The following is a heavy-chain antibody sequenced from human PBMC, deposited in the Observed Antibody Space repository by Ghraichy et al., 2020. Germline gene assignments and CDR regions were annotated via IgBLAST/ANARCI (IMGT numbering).Heavy chain of an antibody. V-gene: IGHV3-48*02. J-gene: IGHJ4*02. D-gene: IGHD3-9*01. Sequence: WGSLRLSCAASGFTFRDYSINWVRQAPGKGLEWISYISGSGETIRFADSVKGRFTISRDNAKNSLYLQMNSLRDEDTAVYYCARDRDWAFDYWGQGTLVTVSS. CDR3: ARDRDWAFDY. CDR1: GFTFRDYS. CDR2: ISGSGETI.